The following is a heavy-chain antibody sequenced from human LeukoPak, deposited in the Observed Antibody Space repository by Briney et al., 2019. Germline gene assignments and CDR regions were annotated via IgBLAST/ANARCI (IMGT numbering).Heavy chain of an antibody. CDR1: GFTFSSYA. CDR2: MSASDAGT. Sequence: GGSLRLSCAASGFTFSSYAMSWVRQAPGKGLEWVSTMSASDAGTYYADSVKGRSTISRDNSKNTLYLQMNSLRAEDTAVYYCAKGSAVADIYFDYWGQGTLVTVSS. D-gene: IGHD6-19*01. CDR3: AKGSAVADIYFDY. J-gene: IGHJ4*02. V-gene: IGHV3-23*01.